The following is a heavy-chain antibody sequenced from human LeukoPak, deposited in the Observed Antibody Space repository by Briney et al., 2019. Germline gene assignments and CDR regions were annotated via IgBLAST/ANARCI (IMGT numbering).Heavy chain of an antibody. V-gene: IGHV4-30-4*08. CDR2: IYYSGST. CDR3: AREGRDYVWGSPSHRLFDY. CDR1: GGSIGSGGYY. D-gene: IGHD3-16*01. Sequence: SETLSLTCTVSGGSIGSGGYYWSWIRQPPGKGLEWMGYIYYSGSTYYNPSLKSRVTISVDTSKNQFSLKLSSVTAADTAVYYCAREGRDYVWGSPSHRLFDYWGQGTLVTVSS. J-gene: IGHJ4*02.